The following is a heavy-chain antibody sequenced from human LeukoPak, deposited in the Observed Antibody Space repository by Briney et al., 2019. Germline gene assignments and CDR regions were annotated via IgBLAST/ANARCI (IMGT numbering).Heavy chain of an antibody. CDR3: ARGLRYSSSWSPFNY. CDR2: INHSGGT. V-gene: IGHV4-34*01. D-gene: IGHD6-13*01. J-gene: IGHJ4*02. CDR1: GGSFSGYY. Sequence: SETLSLTCAVYGGSFSGYYWSWIRQPPGKGLEWIGEINHSGGTNYNPSLKSRVTISVDTSKNQLSLKLSSVTAADTAVYYCARGLRYSSSWSPFNYWGQGTLVTVSS.